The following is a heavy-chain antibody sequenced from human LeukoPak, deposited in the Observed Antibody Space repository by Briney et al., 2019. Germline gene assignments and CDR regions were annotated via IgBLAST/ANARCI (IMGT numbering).Heavy chain of an antibody. CDR2: IKQDGSEK. D-gene: IGHD3-22*01. J-gene: IGHJ3*02. Sequence: GSLRLSCAASGFTFSSYWMSWVRQAPGKGLEWVANIKQDGSEKYYVDSVKGRFTISRDNAKNSLYLQMNSLRAEDTAVYYCARVHHDSSGYYFAFDIWGQGTMVTVSS. CDR1: GFTFSSYW. CDR3: ARVHHDSSGYYFAFDI. V-gene: IGHV3-7*01.